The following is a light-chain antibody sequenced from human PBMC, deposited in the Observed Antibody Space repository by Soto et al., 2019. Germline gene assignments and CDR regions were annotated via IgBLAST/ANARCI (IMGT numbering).Light chain of an antibody. J-gene: IGLJ3*02. CDR2: DVS. V-gene: IGLV2-14*01. CDR3: SSYTTRSTQV. CDR1: SSDVGGYNY. Sequence: QSVLTQPASVSGSPGQSITISCTGTSSDVGGYNYVSWYQHHPGKAPKLMIYDVSNRPSGVSNRFSGSKSGNTASLTISGLQSEDEADYYCSSYTTRSTQVFGGGTKLTVL.